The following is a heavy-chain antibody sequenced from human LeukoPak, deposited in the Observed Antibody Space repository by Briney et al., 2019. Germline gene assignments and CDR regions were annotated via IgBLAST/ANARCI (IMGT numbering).Heavy chain of an antibody. D-gene: IGHD4-17*01. CDR1: GYTFTSYY. J-gene: IGHJ4*02. Sequence: SVKVSCKASGYTFTSYYMHWVRQAPGQGLEWMGGIIPIFGTANYAQKFQGRVTITADESTSTAYMELSSLRSEDTAVYYCARAVGDYGWYFDYWGQGTLVTVSS. CDR2: IIPIFGTA. V-gene: IGHV1-69*13. CDR3: ARAVGDYGWYFDY.